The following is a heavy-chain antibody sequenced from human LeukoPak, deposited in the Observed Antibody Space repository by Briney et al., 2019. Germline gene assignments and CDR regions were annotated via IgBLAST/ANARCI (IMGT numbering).Heavy chain of an antibody. Sequence: ASVKVSCKVSGYTLTELSMHWVRQAPRKGLEWMGGFDPEDGETIYAQKFQGRVTMTEDTSTDTAYMELSSLRSEDTAVYYCATAPWWWGFGPHYFQHWGQGTLVTVSS. CDR3: ATAPWWWGFGPHYFQH. D-gene: IGHD2-21*01. CDR2: FDPEDGET. CDR1: GYTLTELS. V-gene: IGHV1-24*01. J-gene: IGHJ1*01.